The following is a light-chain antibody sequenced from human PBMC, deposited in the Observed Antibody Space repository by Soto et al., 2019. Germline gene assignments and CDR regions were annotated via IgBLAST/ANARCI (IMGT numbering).Light chain of an antibody. V-gene: IGKV3-20*01. CDR2: GAS. CDR3: QQYGSSLYT. J-gene: IGKJ2*01. Sequence: EIVMTQSPATLSVSPGGRATLSCRASQSIGDTLAWYQQRPGQAPRLLIYGASSRATGIPDRFSGSGSGTDFTLTINRLEPEDFAVYYCQQYGSSLYTFGQGTKVDI. CDR1: QSIGDT.